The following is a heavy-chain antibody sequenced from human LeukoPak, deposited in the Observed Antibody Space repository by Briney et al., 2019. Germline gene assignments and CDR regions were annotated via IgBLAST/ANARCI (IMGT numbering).Heavy chain of an antibody. CDR3: ARGTCSSRGCRPYVDY. CDR2: IYYSRST. Sequence: SETLSLTCTVSGDSICNYYWSWIRQPPGKGLEWMGYIYYSRSTKYNPSLERRGTITANAYNTQFSLTLSSVTAAETAVYYCARGTCSSRGCRPYVDYWGGGTQVAVSS. J-gene: IGHJ4*02. V-gene: IGHV4-59*01. CDR1: GDSICNYY. D-gene: IGHD2-2*01.